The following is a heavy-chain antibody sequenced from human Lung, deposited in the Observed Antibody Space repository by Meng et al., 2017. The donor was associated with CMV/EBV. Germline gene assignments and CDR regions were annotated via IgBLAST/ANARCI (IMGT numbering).Heavy chain of an antibody. CDR1: GSPFSGYD. Sequence: SGSPFSGYDVHWVRQTAGQGLEWVGVSARSSGNTDYGGNFRGWVTMTRDKSINTVFLELTRLKFDDTGLYYCARGIIGGEGSRALNFWGQGTLVTVSS. CDR3: ARGIIGGEGSRALNF. CDR2: SARSSGNT. D-gene: IGHD2-21*01. V-gene: IGHV1-2*04. J-gene: IGHJ4*02.